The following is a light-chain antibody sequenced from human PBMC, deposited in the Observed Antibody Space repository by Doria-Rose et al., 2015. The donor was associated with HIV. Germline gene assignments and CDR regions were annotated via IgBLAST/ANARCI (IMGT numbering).Light chain of an antibody. CDR3: HQYGTSWT. Sequence: TQSPGTLSLSPGERATLSCRAGQSFSSTYLAWYQQKPGQAPSLLIYDGSTRATGIPDRFSASVSGTDFTLTINRLEPEDFALYYCHQYGTSWTFGQGTKVEI. V-gene: IGKV3-20*01. CDR1: QSFSSTY. J-gene: IGKJ1*01. CDR2: DGS.